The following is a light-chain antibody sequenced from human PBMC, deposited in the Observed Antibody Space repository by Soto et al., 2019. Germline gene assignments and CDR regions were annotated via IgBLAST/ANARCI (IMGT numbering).Light chain of an antibody. V-gene: IGKV1-5*01. Sequence: DIQLTQSPPTLSASVGDGVTITCRASQSIRYYLAWYQQMPGKAPKLLIYGASSLQSGVPSRFSGSGSGTEFTLTISSLQPDDFATYFCQHPNSYSQTFGQGTKVDIK. CDR3: QHPNSYSQT. J-gene: IGKJ1*01. CDR2: GAS. CDR1: QSIRYY.